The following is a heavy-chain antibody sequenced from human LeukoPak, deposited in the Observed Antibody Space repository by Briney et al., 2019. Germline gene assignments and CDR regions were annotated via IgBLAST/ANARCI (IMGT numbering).Heavy chain of an antibody. Sequence: PGGSLRLSCAASGFTFSSYAMHWVRQAPGKGLEWVAVISYDGSNKYYADSVKGRFTISRDNSKNTLYLQMNSLRAEDTAVYYCARGNVLRYFAWLLDGTNFDYWGQGTLVTVSS. V-gene: IGHV3-30-3*01. J-gene: IGHJ4*02. CDR1: GFTFSSYA. D-gene: IGHD3-9*01. CDR2: ISYDGSNK. CDR3: ARGNVLRYFAWLLDGTNFDY.